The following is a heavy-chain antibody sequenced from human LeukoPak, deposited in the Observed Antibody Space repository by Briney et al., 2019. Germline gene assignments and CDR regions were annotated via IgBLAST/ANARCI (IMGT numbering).Heavy chain of an antibody. CDR3: AKDFHYYESGDYYYYFDY. Sequence: GGSLRLSCAASGFIFSTYWMSWVRQAPGKGLEWVANIKRDGSEKYYVDSVKGRFTISRDNAKNSLYLQMDSLRAEDTAVYYCAKDFHYYESGDYYYYFDYWGQGTLVTVSS. CDR2: IKRDGSEK. CDR1: GFIFSTYW. D-gene: IGHD3-22*01. J-gene: IGHJ4*02. V-gene: IGHV3-7*04.